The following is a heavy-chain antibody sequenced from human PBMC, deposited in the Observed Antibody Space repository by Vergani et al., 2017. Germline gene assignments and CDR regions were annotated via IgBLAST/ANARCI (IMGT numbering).Heavy chain of an antibody. D-gene: IGHD6-19*01. CDR1: GYTFTSYY. CDR3: ARQIRASGWPLFDY. CDR2: INPNGGST. J-gene: IGHJ4*02. V-gene: IGHV1-46*03. Sequence: QVQLVQSGAEVKKPGASVKVSCKASGYTFTSYYMHWVRQAPGQGLQWMGIINPNGGSTSYAQKFQGRVTMTRDTSSSTVYMELSSLRSEDTALYYCARQIRASGWPLFDYWGQGTLVTVSS.